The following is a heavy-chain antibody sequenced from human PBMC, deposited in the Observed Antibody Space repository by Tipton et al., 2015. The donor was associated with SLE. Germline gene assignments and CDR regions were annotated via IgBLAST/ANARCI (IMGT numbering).Heavy chain of an antibody. Sequence: TLSLTCTVSGGSISSYYWSWIRQPPGKGLEWIGYIYYSGSTYYNPSLKSRVTISVDTSKNQFSLKLSSVTAADTAVYYCAISPKVAGDYYYYGMDVWGQGTTVTVSS. CDR3: AISPKVAGDYYYYGMDV. CDR1: GGSISSYY. J-gene: IGHJ6*02. V-gene: IGHV4-59*04. D-gene: IGHD6-19*01. CDR2: IYYSGST.